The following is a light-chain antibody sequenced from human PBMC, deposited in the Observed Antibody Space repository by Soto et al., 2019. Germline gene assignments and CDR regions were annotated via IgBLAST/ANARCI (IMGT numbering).Light chain of an antibody. CDR1: QSVLYSSNNNNY. CDR3: EQYESTPPT. CDR2: WAS. Sequence: DIVMTQSPDSLAVSLGERVTINCKSSQSVLYSSNNNNYLAWYQQRPGQPPKLIIYWASTRESGVPDRFSGSGSGTHFTLTTTSLRAEDVVVYYCEQYESTPPTFGQGTKLEIK. J-gene: IGKJ2*01. V-gene: IGKV4-1*01.